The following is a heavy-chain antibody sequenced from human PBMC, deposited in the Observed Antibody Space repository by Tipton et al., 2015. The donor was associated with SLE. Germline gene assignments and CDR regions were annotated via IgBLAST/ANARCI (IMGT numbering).Heavy chain of an antibody. CDR2: IYYSGST. V-gene: IGHV4-31*03. J-gene: IGHJ3*02. D-gene: IGHD7-27*01. CDR3: ASEPPSLTGDNAFDI. Sequence: TLSLTCTVSGGSVSSGGYYWSWIRQHPGKGLEWIGYIYYSGSTYYNPSLKSRVTISVDTSKNQFSLNLRSVTAADTALYYCASEPPSLTGDNAFDIWGQGTMVTVSS. CDR1: GGSVSSGGYY.